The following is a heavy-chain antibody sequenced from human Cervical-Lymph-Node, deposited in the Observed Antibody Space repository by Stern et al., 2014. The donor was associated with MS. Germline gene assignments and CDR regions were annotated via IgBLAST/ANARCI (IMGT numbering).Heavy chain of an antibody. Sequence: VQLVKSGAEVKKPGASVKVSCKASGYTFTSYDINWVRQATGQGLEWMGWMNPNSGNTGYAQKFQGRVTMTRNTSISTAYMELSSLRSEDTAVYYCARARAGGDYDFWSGYFVDAFDIWGQGTMVTVSS. CDR1: GYTFTSYD. CDR3: ARARAGGDYDFWSGYFVDAFDI. J-gene: IGHJ3*02. CDR2: MNPNSGNT. V-gene: IGHV1-8*01. D-gene: IGHD3-3*01.